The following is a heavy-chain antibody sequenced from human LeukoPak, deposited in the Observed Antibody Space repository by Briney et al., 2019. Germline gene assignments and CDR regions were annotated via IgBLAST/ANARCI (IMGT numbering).Heavy chain of an antibody. V-gene: IGHV3-49*04. D-gene: IGHD3-22*01. CDR3: TRSPYYYDSSGYPGPFDY. CDR1: GFTFSNAW. Sequence: GGSLRLSCAASGFTFSNAWMSWVRQAPGKGLEWVGFIRSKAYGGTTEYAASVKGRFTVSRDDSKSIAYLQMNSLKTEDTAVYYCTRSPYYYDSSGYPGPFDYWGQGTLVTVSS. CDR2: IRSKAYGGTT. J-gene: IGHJ4*02.